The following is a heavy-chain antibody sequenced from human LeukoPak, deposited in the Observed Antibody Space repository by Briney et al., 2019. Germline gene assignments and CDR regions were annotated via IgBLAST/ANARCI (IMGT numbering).Heavy chain of an antibody. CDR1: GYTFSGSY. J-gene: IGHJ4*02. CDR3: ARGRGARYYDSSGLYYFDY. Sequence: ASVKVSCKASGYTFSGSYIHWVRQAPGQGLEWMGWVNLNSGGTNYAQRFQGRVTMTRDTSINTAYMDLSRLTSDDTAVYYCARGRGARYYDSSGLYYFDYWGLGTLVTVSS. CDR2: VNLNSGGT. V-gene: IGHV1-2*02. D-gene: IGHD3-22*01.